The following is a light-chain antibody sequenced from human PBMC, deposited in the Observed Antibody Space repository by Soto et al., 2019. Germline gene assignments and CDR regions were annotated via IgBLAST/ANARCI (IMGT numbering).Light chain of an antibody. CDR2: EVN. Sequence: QSALTQPPSASRSPGQSVTISCTGTSNDDGAYNYVSWYQRHPGKAPKLIIYEVNKRPSGVPDRFSGSKSGNTASLTVSGLQAEDEADYYCSAYGGSNNYVLYGGGTKLTVL. CDR3: SAYGGSNNYVL. J-gene: IGLJ2*01. CDR1: SNDDGAYNY. V-gene: IGLV2-8*02.